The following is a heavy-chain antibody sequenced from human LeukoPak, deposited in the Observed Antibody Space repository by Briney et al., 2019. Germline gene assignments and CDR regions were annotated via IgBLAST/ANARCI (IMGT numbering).Heavy chain of an antibody. J-gene: IGHJ4*02. Sequence: SETLSLTXAVYGESFSGYYWSWIRQPPGKGMEWIGEITHSGSTNYNPSLKSRVAMSVDTSKNQFSLKLNSVTAADTAVYYCASQYCSNTSCYTFLDYWGQGALVTVSS. V-gene: IGHV4-34*01. CDR2: ITHSGST. D-gene: IGHD2-2*02. CDR3: ASQYCSNTSCYTFLDY. CDR1: GESFSGYY.